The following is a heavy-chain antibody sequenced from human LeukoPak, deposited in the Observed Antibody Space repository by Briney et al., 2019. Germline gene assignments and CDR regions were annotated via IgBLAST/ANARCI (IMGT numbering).Heavy chain of an antibody. Sequence: SETLSLTCTVSGGSISRGAYCWSWIRQHPGKGLEWIGYIDYSGSTFYNPSLKSRLTMSIDTSKNQFSLKLSSVTAADTAVYYCAADTSGYRIFNYWGQGTLVTVSS. J-gene: IGHJ4*02. V-gene: IGHV4-31*03. CDR3: AADTSGYRIFNY. CDR2: IDYSGST. D-gene: IGHD3-22*01. CDR1: GGSISRGAYC.